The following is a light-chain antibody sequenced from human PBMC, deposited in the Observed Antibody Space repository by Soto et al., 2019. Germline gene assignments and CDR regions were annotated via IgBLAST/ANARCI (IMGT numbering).Light chain of an antibody. Sequence: EIVMTQSPATLSVSPGERATLSCRASQSVGSNLAWYQQKPCQAPRLLIYGASTRATGIPARFSGIGSGTEFTLTISSLQSEDFAIYFCQQYNNWPPDRTFGQGTKVEIK. CDR3: QQYNNWPPDRT. CDR2: GAS. CDR1: QSVGSN. V-gene: IGKV3-15*01. J-gene: IGKJ1*01.